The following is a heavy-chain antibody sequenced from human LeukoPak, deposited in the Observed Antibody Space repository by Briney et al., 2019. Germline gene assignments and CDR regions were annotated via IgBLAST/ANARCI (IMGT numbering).Heavy chain of an antibody. CDR2: ISTSGATM. CDR1: GFTSSIYD. CDR3: ARGSF. J-gene: IGHJ4*02. Sequence: GGSLRLSCVTSGFTSSIYDMNWVRQAPGKGLEWISYISTSGATMHYADSVEGRFTISRDNARNSLYLQMNSLRAEDTAVYYCARGSFWGQGTLVTVSS. V-gene: IGHV3-48*03.